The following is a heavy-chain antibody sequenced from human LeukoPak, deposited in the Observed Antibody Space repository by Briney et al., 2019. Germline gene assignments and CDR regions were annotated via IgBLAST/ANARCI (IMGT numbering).Heavy chain of an antibody. D-gene: IGHD2-15*01. CDR2: INSDGSST. V-gene: IGHV3-74*01. CDR3: AKGCCSGGSCCFDI. J-gene: IGHJ3*02. CDR1: GFTFSSYW. Sequence: QPGGSLRLSCAASGFTFSSYWMHWVRQAPGKGLVWVSRINSDGSSTSYADSVKGRFTISRDNAKNTLYLQINSLRAEDTAVYYCAKGCCSGGSCCFDIWGQGTMVTVSS.